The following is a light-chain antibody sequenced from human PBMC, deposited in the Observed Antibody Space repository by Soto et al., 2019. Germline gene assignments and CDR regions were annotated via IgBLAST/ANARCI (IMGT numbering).Light chain of an antibody. CDR3: QQYGSSPFT. V-gene: IGKV3-20*01. CDR2: GAS. CDR1: QSVSSSY. J-gene: IGKJ3*01. Sequence: EIVLTQSPGTLSLSPGERATLSCRASQSVSSSYLAWYQQKPGQAPRPLIYGASSRATGIPDRFSGSGSGTDFTLTISRLEPEDFAVYYCQQYGSSPFTFGPGTKVGIK.